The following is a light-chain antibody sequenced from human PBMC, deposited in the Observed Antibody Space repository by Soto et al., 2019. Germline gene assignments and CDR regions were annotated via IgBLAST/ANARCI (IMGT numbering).Light chain of an antibody. CDR3: QQYGSLPWT. CDR1: QSVSGSY. V-gene: IGKV3-20*01. Sequence: EIVLTQSPGTLSLSPGERATLSCRASQSVSGSYLAWYQQKLGQAPRLLIYGASSRATGIPDRFSGSGSGTDFTLTISRLEPEDFAVYYCQQYGSLPWTFGQGTKVEIK. J-gene: IGKJ1*01. CDR2: GAS.